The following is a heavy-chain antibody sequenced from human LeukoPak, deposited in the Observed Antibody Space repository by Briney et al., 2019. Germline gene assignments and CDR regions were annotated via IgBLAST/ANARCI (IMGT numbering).Heavy chain of an antibody. V-gene: IGHV4-59*12. Sequence: SETLSLTCTVSGGSISSYYWSWIRQPPGKGLEWIGYIYYSGSTNYNPSLKSRVTISVDTSKNQFSLKLSSVTAADTAVYYCARPRYYDSSGYYYYWGQGTLVTVSS. D-gene: IGHD3-22*01. CDR2: IYYSGST. CDR3: ARPRYYDSSGYYYY. CDR1: GGSISSYY. J-gene: IGHJ4*02.